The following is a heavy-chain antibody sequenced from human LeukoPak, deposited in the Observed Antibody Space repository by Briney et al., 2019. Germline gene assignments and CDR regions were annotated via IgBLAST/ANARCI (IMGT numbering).Heavy chain of an antibody. V-gene: IGHV3-23*01. J-gene: IGHJ4*02. CDR3: AKAGSAYSSGWLHFDY. Sequence: HPGGSLRLSCAACGFTFSSYAMSWVRQAPGKGLKWVSAISGSGGSTYYADSVKGRFTISRDNSKNTLYLQMNSLRAEDTAVYYCAKAGSAYSSGWLHFDYWGQGTLVTVSS. CDR1: GFTFSSYA. CDR2: ISGSGGST. D-gene: IGHD6-19*01.